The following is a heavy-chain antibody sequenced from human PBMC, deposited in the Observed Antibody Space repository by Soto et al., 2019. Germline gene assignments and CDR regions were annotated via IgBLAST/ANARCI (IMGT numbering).Heavy chain of an antibody. J-gene: IGHJ6*03. Sequence: GGSLRLSCAASGFTFSSYGMHWVRQAPGKGLEWVAVIWYDGSNKYYADSVKGRFTISRDNSKNTLYLQMNSLRAEDTAVYYCAREGESSKYYYYYYYYMDVWGKGTTVTVSS. D-gene: IGHD2-2*01. V-gene: IGHV3-33*01. CDR1: GFTFSSYG. CDR2: IWYDGSNK. CDR3: AREGESSKYYYYYYYYMDV.